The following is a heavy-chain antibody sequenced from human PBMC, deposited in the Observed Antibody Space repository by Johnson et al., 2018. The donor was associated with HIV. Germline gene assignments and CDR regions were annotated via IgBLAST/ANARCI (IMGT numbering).Heavy chain of an antibody. J-gene: IGHJ3*02. CDR3: VFLRAWAFDI. Sequence: VQLMESGGGLVQPGGSLRLSCAASGFTFDDYTMHWVRQAPGKGLEWVSLISWDGGSTYYADSVKGRFTISRDNSKNTLYLQMNSLGAEDTAVYYFVFLRAWAFDIRGPGTMVNGAS. CDR1: GFTFDDYT. CDR2: ISWDGGST. V-gene: IGHV3-43*01.